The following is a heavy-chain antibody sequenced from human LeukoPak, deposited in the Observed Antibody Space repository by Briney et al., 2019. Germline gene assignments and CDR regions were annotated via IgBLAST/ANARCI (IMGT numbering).Heavy chain of an antibody. D-gene: IGHD3-16*02. Sequence: SVKVSCKASGGTFSSYAISWVRQAPGQGLEWMGRIIPIFGIANYAQKFQGRVTITADKSTSTAYMELSSLRSEDTAVYYCARGNDYVWGSYRYTIQVAAPYYYYYGMDVWGKGTTVTASS. CDR1: GGTFSSYA. CDR3: ARGNDYVWGSYRYTIQVAAPYYYYYGMDV. V-gene: IGHV1-69*04. CDR2: IIPIFGIA. J-gene: IGHJ6*04.